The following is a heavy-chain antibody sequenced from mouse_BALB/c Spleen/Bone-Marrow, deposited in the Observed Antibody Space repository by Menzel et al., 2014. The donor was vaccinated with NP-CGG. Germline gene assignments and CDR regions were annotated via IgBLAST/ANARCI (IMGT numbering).Heavy chain of an antibody. D-gene: IGHD4-1*01. CDR1: GFDFSRYW. J-gene: IGHJ2*01. Sequence: EVMLVESGGGLVQPGGSLKLSCAASGFDFSRYWMSWVRQAPGKGLEWIGEINPDSSMINYTPSLKDKFIISRDNAKNTLYLQMSKVRSEDTALYYCARPGTWGYFDYWGQGTTLTASS. V-gene: IGHV4-1*02. CDR2: INPDSSMI. CDR3: ARPGTWGYFDY.